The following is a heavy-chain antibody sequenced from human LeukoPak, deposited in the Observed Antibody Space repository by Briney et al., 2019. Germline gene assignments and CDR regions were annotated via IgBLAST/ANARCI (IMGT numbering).Heavy chain of an antibody. V-gene: IGHV1-2*02. Sequence: ASVKVSRKASGYIFTDHYAHWVRQAPGQGLEWLGWNNLKTGNTQYAQKFQGRVTMTRDTSISTAYMELSSLRSDDTAVYYCARGQLLHYYYGMDVWGRGTTVTVSS. CDR2: NNLKTGNT. CDR1: GYIFTDHY. CDR3: ARGQLLHYYYGMDV. J-gene: IGHJ6*02. D-gene: IGHD2-15*01.